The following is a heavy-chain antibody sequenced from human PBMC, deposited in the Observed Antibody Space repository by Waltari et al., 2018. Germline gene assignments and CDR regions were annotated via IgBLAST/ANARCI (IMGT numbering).Heavy chain of an antibody. D-gene: IGHD6-19*01. J-gene: IGHJ4*02. V-gene: IGHV4-34*01. CDR1: GGSFSGYY. Sequence: QVQLQQWGAGLLKPSETLSLTCAVYGGSFSGYYWSWIRQPPGKGLEWIGEIKHSGSTNYNPSLKSRVTISVDASKNQFSLKLSSVTAADTAVYYCASTGDSSGWYYFDYWGQGTLVTVSP. CDR3: ASTGDSSGWYYFDY. CDR2: IKHSGST.